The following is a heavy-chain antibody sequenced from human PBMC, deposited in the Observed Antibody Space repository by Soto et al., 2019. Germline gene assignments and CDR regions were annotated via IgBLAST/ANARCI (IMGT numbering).Heavy chain of an antibody. D-gene: IGHD2-2*01. J-gene: IGHJ5*02. CDR1: GYTFTTYG. Sequence: ASVKVSCKASGYTFTTYGISWVRQAPGQGLEWMGWISSYNGNTNYAQRVQDRVTMTTDTSTSTTYMELRSLRSDDTAVYHCARGPRYCSSSICFAGVTWFDPWGQGTLVTV. CDR3: ARGPRYCSSSICFAGVTWFDP. V-gene: IGHV1-18*04. CDR2: ISSYNGNT.